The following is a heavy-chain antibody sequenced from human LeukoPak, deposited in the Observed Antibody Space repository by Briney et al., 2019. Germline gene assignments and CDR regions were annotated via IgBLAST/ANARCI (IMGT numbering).Heavy chain of an antibody. Sequence: SETLSLTCTVSGGSISSYYWSWIRQPPGKGLEWIGYIYYSGSTNYNPSLKSRVTISVDTSKNQFSLKLSSVTAADTAVYYCARRGYYGSGSSYYFDYWGQGTLVTVSS. J-gene: IGHJ4*02. CDR2: IYYSGST. CDR3: ARRGYYGSGSSYYFDY. D-gene: IGHD3-10*01. V-gene: IGHV4-59*01. CDR1: GGSISSYY.